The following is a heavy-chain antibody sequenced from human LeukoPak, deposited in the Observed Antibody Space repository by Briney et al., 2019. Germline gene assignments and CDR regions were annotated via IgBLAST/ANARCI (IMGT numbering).Heavy chain of an antibody. V-gene: IGHV4-59*01. J-gene: IGHJ5*02. CDR1: GGSISSYY. CDR2: IYYSGNT. CDR3: ATSSSWTLNWFDP. Sequence: SETLSLTCTVSGGSISSYYWSRILQPPGKGLEWIGYIYYSGNTNYNPSLKSRVTMSVDTSKNQFSLKLSPVTAADTAVYYCATSSSWTLNWFDPWGQGTLVTVSS. D-gene: IGHD6-13*01.